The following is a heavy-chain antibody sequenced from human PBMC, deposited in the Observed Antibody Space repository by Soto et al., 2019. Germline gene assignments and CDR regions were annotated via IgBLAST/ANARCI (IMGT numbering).Heavy chain of an antibody. Sequence: PGGSLRLSCAASGFTFSSYCMSWVRQAPGKGLEWVANIKQDGSEKYYVDSVKGLFTISRDNAENSLYLQMNSLRAEDTAVYYCTRGGCISESYYCFDYWGQGTLVTVSS. CDR1: GFTFSSYC. J-gene: IGHJ4*02. CDR2: IKQDGSEK. V-gene: IGHV3-7*01. CDR3: TRGGCISESYYCFDY. D-gene: IGHD1-26*01.